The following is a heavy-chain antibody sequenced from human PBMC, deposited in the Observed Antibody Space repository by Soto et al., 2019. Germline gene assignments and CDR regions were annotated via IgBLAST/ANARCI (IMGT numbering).Heavy chain of an antibody. CDR2: LSGSGGST. D-gene: IGHD2-2*01. Sequence: GSLRLSCAASGFTFSNYAMSWVRQAPGKGLEWVSTLSGSGGSTYYADSVKGRFTISRDNSKNTLYLQMNSLRAEDTAVYYCAKDTVPVATPWFDPWGQGTLVTVSS. V-gene: IGHV3-23*01. CDR3: AKDTVPVATPWFDP. J-gene: IGHJ5*02. CDR1: GFTFSNYA.